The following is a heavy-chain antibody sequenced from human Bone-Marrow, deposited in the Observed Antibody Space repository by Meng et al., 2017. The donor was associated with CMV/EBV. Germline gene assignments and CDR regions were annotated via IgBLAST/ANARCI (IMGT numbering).Heavy chain of an antibody. CDR3: TLGYCSSTSCYVTDYYYYGMDV. CDR1: GLTFSSDW. CDR2: IKQDAHEG. D-gene: IGHD2-2*01. Sequence: GGSLRLFCAVSGLTFSSDWLSWVRQAPGKGLEWVANIKQDAHEGFYLDSVKGRFTISSDKAKNSLYLQMTSLRAEDTAVYYCTLGYCSSTSCYVTDYYYYGMDVWGQGTTVTVSS. V-gene: IGHV3-7*01. J-gene: IGHJ6*02.